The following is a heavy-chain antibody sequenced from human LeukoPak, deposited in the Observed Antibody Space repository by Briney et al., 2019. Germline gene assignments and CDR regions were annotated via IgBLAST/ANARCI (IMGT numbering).Heavy chain of an antibody. J-gene: IGHJ4*02. CDR1: GYSFTTYW. CDR2: IYPGDSDT. Sequence: GESLKISCKVSGYSFTTYWISWVRQMPGKGLEWMGIIYPGDSDTRYSPSFQGQVTISADKSINTAYLQWSSLKASDTAIYYCARRGEAMDPFDYWGQGTLVTVSS. D-gene: IGHD5-18*01. CDR3: ARRGEAMDPFDY. V-gene: IGHV5-51*01.